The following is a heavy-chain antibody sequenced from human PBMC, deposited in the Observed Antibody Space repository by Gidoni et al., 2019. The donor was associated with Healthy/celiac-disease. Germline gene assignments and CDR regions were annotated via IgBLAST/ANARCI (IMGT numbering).Heavy chain of an antibody. D-gene: IGHD1-7*01. CDR3: ARARVGGTTILIGVY. Sequence: QVQLVESGGGVVQPGRSLRLSCAASGFPFSSYAMHWVRQAPGKGLEWVAVISYDGSNKYYADSVKGRFTISRDNSKNTLYLQMNSLRAEDTAVYYCARARVGGTTILIGVYWGQGTLVTVSS. CDR2: ISYDGSNK. J-gene: IGHJ4*02. V-gene: IGHV3-30-3*01. CDR1: GFPFSSYA.